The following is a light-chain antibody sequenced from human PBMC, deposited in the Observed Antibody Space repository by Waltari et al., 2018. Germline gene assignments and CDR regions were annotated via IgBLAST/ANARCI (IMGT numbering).Light chain of an antibody. CDR1: DSDVGPYYF. Sequence: QSALTQPAPLPGSPGPSITISCTGTDSDVGPYYFFSWYHQHPGKAPHLIIYEVSERPPGISDRCSGSKSDNTASLTISGLQADDEAVYYCSSYTTSNAPGVFGTGTKVTVL. J-gene: IGLJ1*01. V-gene: IGLV2-14*01. CDR3: SSYTTSNAPGV. CDR2: EVS.